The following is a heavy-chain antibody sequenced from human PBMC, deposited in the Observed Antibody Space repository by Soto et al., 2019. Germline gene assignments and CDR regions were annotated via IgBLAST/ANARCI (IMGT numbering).Heavy chain of an antibody. J-gene: IGHJ4*02. CDR2: ISSSSSTI. Sequence: EVQLVEPGGGLVQPGGSLRLSCAASGFTFNSYSMNWVRQAPGKGLEWVSYISSSSSTIYYADSVKGRFTISRDNAKNSLYLQMNSLRAEDTAVYYCARGLGYCSGGSCGDWGQGTLVTVSS. V-gene: IGHV3-48*01. CDR1: GFTFNSYS. CDR3: ARGLGYCSGGSCGD. D-gene: IGHD2-15*01.